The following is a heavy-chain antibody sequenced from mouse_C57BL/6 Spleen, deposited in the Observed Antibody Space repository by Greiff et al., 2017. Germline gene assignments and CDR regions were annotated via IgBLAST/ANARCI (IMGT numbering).Heavy chain of an antibody. Sequence: EVQVVESGGGLVKPGGSLKLSCAASGFTFSSYTMSWVRQTPEKRLEWVATISGGGGNTYYPDSVKGRFTISRDNAKNTLYLQMSSLRSEDTALYYCARQDGYDGYFDVWGTGTTVTVSA. CDR2: ISGGGGNT. CDR3: ARQDGYDGYFDV. V-gene: IGHV5-9*01. J-gene: IGHJ1*03. CDR1: GFTFSSYT. D-gene: IGHD2-2*01.